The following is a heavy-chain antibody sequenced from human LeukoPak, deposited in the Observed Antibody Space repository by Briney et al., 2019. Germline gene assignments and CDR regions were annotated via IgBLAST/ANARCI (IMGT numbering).Heavy chain of an antibody. CDR1: GYTFTSYG. CDR3: ARADMIVGGVFRYDY. CDR2: ISAYNGNT. V-gene: IGHV1-18*01. D-gene: IGHD3-22*01. J-gene: IGHJ4*02. Sequence: ASVKVSCKASGYTFTSYGISWVRQAPGQGLEWMGWISAYNGNTNCAQKLQGRVTMTTDTSTSTAYMELRSLRSDDTAVYYCARADMIVGGVFRYDYWGQGTLVTVSS.